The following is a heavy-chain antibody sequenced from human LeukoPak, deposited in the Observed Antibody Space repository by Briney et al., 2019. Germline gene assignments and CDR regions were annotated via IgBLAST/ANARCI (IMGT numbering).Heavy chain of an antibody. Sequence: SETLSLTCAVYGGSFSGYYWNWIRQPPGKGLEWIGEINHSGSTNYNPSLKSRVTISVDTSKNQFSLNLSSVTAADTAVYYYAFSFITAAGDDAFDIWGQGTMVTVSS. CDR2: INHSGST. CDR1: GGSFSGYY. CDR3: AFSFITAAGDDAFDI. J-gene: IGHJ3*02. V-gene: IGHV4-34*01. D-gene: IGHD6-13*01.